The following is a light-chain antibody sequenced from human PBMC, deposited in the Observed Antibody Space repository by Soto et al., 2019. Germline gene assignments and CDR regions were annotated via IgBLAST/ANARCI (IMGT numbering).Light chain of an antibody. CDR2: AAS. CDR1: QSVSTD. J-gene: IGKJ5*01. V-gene: IGKV3D-15*02. CDR3: KQYNNGAQLS. Sequence: EIPMILSPATLPASAGERATFSCRASQSVSTDLGWYQQTPGQAPSLLISAASTRASGIPARFSGSGSATEFTLTISTLQSDDFAVYYCKQYNNGAQLSIGEGTGLDIK.